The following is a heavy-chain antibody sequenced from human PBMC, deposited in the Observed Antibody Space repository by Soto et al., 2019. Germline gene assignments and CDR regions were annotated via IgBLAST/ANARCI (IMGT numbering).Heavy chain of an antibody. J-gene: IGHJ6*02. D-gene: IGHD3-10*01. CDR3: ARASPPGNMAIDV. CDR2: ISSSSSYI. Sequence: GGSLRLSCAASGFSFSTNSMNWVRQAPGKGLEWVSSISSSSSYIFYADSMKGRFTISRDDAKNSLYLQMNSLRAEDTAVYYCARASPPGNMAIDVWGQGTTVTVSS. CDR1: GFSFSTNS. V-gene: IGHV3-21*01.